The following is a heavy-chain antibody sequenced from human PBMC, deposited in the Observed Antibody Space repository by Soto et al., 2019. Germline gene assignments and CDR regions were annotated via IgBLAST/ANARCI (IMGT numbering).Heavy chain of an antibody. CDR3: AKDSPQGQLWFRYYFDY. CDR1: GFTFSSYA. Sequence: GSLRLSCAASGFTFSSYAMSWVRQAPGKGLEWVSAISGSGGSTYYADSVKGRFTISRDNSKNTLYLQMNSLRAEDTAVYYCAKDSPQGQLWFRYYFDYWGQGTLVNVSS. CDR2: ISGSGGST. J-gene: IGHJ4*02. D-gene: IGHD5-18*01. V-gene: IGHV3-23*01.